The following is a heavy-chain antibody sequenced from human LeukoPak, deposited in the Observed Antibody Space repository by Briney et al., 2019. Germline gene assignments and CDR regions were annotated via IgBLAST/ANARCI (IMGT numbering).Heavy chain of an antibody. V-gene: IGHV3-7*01. J-gene: IGHJ4*02. D-gene: IGHD6-13*01. Sequence: GGSLRLSCAASGFTFSSYWMSWVRQAPGKGLEWVANIKEDGSEKYYVDSVKGRFTISRDNAEKSLHLQMNSLRAEDTAVYYCATSAAGLGYWGQGTLVTVSS. CDR3: ATSAAGLGY. CDR1: GFTFSSYW. CDR2: IKEDGSEK.